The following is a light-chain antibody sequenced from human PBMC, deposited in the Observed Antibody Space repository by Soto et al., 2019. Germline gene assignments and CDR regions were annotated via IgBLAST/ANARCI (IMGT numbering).Light chain of an antibody. J-gene: IGLJ2*01. Sequence: QSVLTQPPSVSGAPGQGVTISCTGGSSDIGAGYVVHWYQQLPGTAPKLLIYGNNNRPSGVPDRFSVSKSGTSASLAITGLQAEDEADYYCQSYDDSLSGHVVFGGGTKLTVL. CDR1: SSDIGAGYV. CDR2: GNN. V-gene: IGLV1-40*01. CDR3: QSYDDSLSGHVV.